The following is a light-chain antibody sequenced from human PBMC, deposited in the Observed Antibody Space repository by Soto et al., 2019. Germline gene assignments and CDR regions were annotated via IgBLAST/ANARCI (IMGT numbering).Light chain of an antibody. V-gene: IGLV1-40*01. CDR1: SSNIGAGYD. Sequence: QSVLTQPPSVSGAPGQRVTISCTGSSSNIGAGYDVHWYQQVPGTAPKLLIYINISRPSGVPARFSDSKSGTSASLAITGLQAEDEADYYCQSYDRSLNGVIFGGGTKLTVL. J-gene: IGLJ2*01. CDR2: INI. CDR3: QSYDRSLNGVI.